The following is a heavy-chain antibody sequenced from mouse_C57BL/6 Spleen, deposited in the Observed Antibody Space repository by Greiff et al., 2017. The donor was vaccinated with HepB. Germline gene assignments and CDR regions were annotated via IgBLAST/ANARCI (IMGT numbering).Heavy chain of an antibody. J-gene: IGHJ3*01. CDR3: ASAYYSNYVVAY. Sequence: DVQLQESGPGLVKPSQSLSLTCSVTGYSITSGYYWNWIRQFPGNKLEWMGYISYDGSNNYNPSLKNRISITRDTSKNQFFLKLNSVTTEDTATYYCASAYYSNYVVAYWGQGTLVTVSA. V-gene: IGHV3-6*01. CDR1: GYSITSGYY. D-gene: IGHD2-5*01. CDR2: ISYDGSN.